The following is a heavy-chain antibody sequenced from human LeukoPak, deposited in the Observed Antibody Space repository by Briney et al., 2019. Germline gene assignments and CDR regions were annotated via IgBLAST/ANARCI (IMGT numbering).Heavy chain of an antibody. V-gene: IGHV3-48*03. CDR1: GFTFSSYE. J-gene: IGHJ4*02. CDR3: ARDSGSYENYFDY. D-gene: IGHD1-26*01. CDR2: ISSSGRTM. Sequence: GGSLRLPCAASGFTFSSYEMNWVRQAPGKGLEWLSYISSSGRTMYYADSVKGRFTISRDNAKNTLYLQMNSLRAEDTAVYYCARDSGSYENYFDYWGQGTLVTVSS.